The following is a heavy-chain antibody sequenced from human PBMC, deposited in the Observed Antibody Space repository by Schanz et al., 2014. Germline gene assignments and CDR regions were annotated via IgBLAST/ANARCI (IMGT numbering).Heavy chain of an antibody. V-gene: IGHV4-59*01. CDR1: GGSISSYY. CDR2: ITYSGGT. J-gene: IGHJ6*02. D-gene: IGHD3-16*01. Sequence: QVQLQESGPGLVRPSETLSLTCTVSGGSISSYYWSWIRQSPGKGPEWIGYITYSGGTNHNASLKSRVTIAVDTAKNQFSLKVNSVTAADTAIYYCARHGGIPYYPMDVWGQGTTVTVSS. CDR3: ARHGGIPYYPMDV.